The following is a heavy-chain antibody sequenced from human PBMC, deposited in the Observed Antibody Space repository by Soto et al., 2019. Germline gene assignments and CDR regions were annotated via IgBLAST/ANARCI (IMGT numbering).Heavy chain of an antibody. V-gene: IGHV3-11*01. J-gene: IGHJ4*02. D-gene: IGHD5-18*01. CDR2: ISSSGTTI. Sequence: GGSLRLSCAASRLTFSDYYMSWIRHAPGKGLEWLSHISSSGTTIHYADSVKGRFTISRDNAKKSLFLQMNSLRAEDTAVSYCVARIQLWNRVDFWGQGTLVTVSS. CDR1: RLTFSDYY. CDR3: VARIQLWNRVDF.